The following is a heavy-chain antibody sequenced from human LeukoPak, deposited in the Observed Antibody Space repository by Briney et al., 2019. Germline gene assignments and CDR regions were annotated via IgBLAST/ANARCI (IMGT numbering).Heavy chain of an antibody. CDR3: AKEVYYDFWSGYYGPVGTPDY. D-gene: IGHD3-3*01. J-gene: IGHJ4*02. CDR1: GGTFSSYA. V-gene: IGHV1-69*04. Sequence: SVKVSCKASGGTFSSYAISWVRQAPGQGLEWMGRIIPILGIANYAQKFQGRVTITADKSTSTAYMELSSLRAEDTAVYYCAKEVYYDFWSGYYGPVGTPDYWGQGTLVTVSS. CDR2: IIPILGIA.